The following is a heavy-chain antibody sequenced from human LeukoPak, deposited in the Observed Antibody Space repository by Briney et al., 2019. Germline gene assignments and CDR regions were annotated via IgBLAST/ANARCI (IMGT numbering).Heavy chain of an antibody. CDR3: ARAYCTGGSCLYYYYYGMDV. CDR1: GYTFTSYY. CDR2: INPSGGST. V-gene: IGHV1-46*01. D-gene: IGHD2-15*01. Sequence: ASVKVSCKASGYTFTSYYMHWVRQAPGQGLEWMGIINPSGGSTSYAQKFQGRVTMTRDTSASTAYMELRSLRSEDTAVYYCARAYCTGGSCLYYYYYGMDVWGQGTTVTVSS. J-gene: IGHJ6*02.